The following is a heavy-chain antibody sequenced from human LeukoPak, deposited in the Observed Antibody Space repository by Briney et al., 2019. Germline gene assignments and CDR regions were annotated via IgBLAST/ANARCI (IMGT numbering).Heavy chain of an antibody. V-gene: IGHV4-59*08. CDR3: ATLRYFDWPRFDY. D-gene: IGHD3-9*01. J-gene: IGHJ4*02. CDR1: GGSISSYY. CDR2: IYYSGST. Sequence: PSETLSLTCTVSGGSISSYYWSWIRQPPGKGLEWIGYIYYSGSTNYNPSLKSRVTISVDTSKNQFSLKLSSVTAADTAVYYCATLRYFDWPRFDYWGQGTLVTVSS.